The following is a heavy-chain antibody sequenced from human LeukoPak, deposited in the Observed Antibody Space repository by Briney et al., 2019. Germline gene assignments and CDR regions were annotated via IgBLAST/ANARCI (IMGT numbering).Heavy chain of an antibody. V-gene: IGHV3-23*01. J-gene: IGHJ4*02. CDR1: GFDFSSYG. Sequence: GGSLRLSCVASGFDFSSYGLSWVRQSPGKGLEWVSTFSGTSGLTYYADSVKGRFTISRDNSKNALYLQMNSLRAEDTAVYYCARDSGRYFDWLPYWGQGTLVTVSS. CDR3: ARDSGRYFDWLPY. D-gene: IGHD3-9*01. CDR2: FSGTSGLT.